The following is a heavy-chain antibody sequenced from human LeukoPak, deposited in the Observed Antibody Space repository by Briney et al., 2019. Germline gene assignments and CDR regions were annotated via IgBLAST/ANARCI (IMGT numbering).Heavy chain of an antibody. J-gene: IGHJ4*02. Sequence: KPSETLSLTCTVSGGSISSSSYYWGWIRQPPGKGLEWIGSIYYSGSTYYNPSLKSRVTISVDTSKNQFSLKLSSVTAADTAVYYCARQNYKYYFDYWGQGTLVTVSS. CDR1: GGSISSSSYY. CDR2: IYYSGST. V-gene: IGHV4-39*07. D-gene: IGHD1-7*01. CDR3: ARQNYKYYFDY.